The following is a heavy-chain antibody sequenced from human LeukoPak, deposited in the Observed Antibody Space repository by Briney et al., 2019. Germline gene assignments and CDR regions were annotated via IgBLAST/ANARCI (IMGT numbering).Heavy chain of an antibody. Sequence: PGGSLRLSCAASGFTFSSYAMHWVRQAPGKGLEWVAVISYDGSNKYYADSVKGRFTISRDNSKNTLYLQMNSLRAEGTAVYYCARDSHYYDSSGYYPGYWGQGTLVTVSS. CDR2: ISYDGSNK. J-gene: IGHJ4*02. V-gene: IGHV3-30*01. CDR1: GFTFSSYA. D-gene: IGHD3-22*01. CDR3: ARDSHYYDSSGYYPGY.